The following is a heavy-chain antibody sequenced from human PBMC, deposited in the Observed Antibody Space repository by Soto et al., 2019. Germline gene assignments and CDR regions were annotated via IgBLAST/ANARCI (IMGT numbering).Heavy chain of an antibody. CDR2: IIPIFGTA. Sequence: GASVKVSCKASGGTFSSYAISWVRQAPGQGLEWMGGIIPIFGTANYAQKFQGRVTITADESTSTAYMELSSLRSEDTAVYYCAREGYCSSTSCYALYYYYGMDVWGQGTTVTVSS. CDR3: AREGYCSSTSCYALYYYYGMDV. J-gene: IGHJ6*02. CDR1: GGTFSSYA. V-gene: IGHV1-69*13. D-gene: IGHD2-2*01.